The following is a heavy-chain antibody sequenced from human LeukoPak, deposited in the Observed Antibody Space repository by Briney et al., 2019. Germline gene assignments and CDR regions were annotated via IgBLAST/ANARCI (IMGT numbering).Heavy chain of an antibody. D-gene: IGHD3-3*01. CDR1: GYTLTELS. CDR2: LDGENDQK. J-gene: IGHJ4*02. V-gene: IGHV1-24*01. Sequence: GASVKVSCKVSGYTLTELSMHWVRQSPGKGLEWMGGLDGENDQKVYAQQFQDRVTMSEDTSTDTAYMELSNLQSEDTAVYFCADFYTTSGFFHWGQGTLVTVSS. CDR3: ADFYTTSGFFH.